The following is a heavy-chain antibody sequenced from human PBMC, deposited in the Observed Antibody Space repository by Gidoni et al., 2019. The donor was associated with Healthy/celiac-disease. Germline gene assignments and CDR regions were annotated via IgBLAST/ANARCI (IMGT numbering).Heavy chain of an antibody. CDR1: GGSISSYY. V-gene: IGHV4-59*01. CDR3: AREAYYYDSSGPRGNYYYGMDV. J-gene: IGHJ6*02. CDR2: IYYSGRT. Sequence: QVQLQESGPGLVKPSETLSLTCTVSGGSISSYYWSWIRQPPGKGLEWIGYIYYSGRTNYNPSLKSRFTISVDTSKNQFSLKLSSVTAADTAVYYCAREAYYYDSSGPRGNYYYGMDVWGQGTTVTVSS. D-gene: IGHD3-22*01.